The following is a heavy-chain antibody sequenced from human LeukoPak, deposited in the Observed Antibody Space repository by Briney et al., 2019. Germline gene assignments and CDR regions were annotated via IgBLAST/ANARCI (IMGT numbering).Heavy chain of an antibody. CDR1: GGSISSYY. CDR3: ARDQYYYGMDV. V-gene: IGHV4-59*01. Sequence: PSETLSLTCTVSGGSISSYYWSWIRQPPGKGLEWIGYIYHSGTTNYNPSLKSRVTISVDTSKNQFSLKLSSVTAADTAVYYCARDQYYYGMDVWGQGTTVTVSS. CDR2: IYHSGTT. J-gene: IGHJ6*02.